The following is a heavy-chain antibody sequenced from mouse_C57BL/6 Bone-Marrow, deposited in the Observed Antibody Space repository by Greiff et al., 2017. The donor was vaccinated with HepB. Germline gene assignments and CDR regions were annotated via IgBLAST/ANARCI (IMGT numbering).Heavy chain of an antibody. CDR3: ASRSSYWYFDV. D-gene: IGHD1-1*01. CDR1: GYTFTNYW. CDR2: IYPGGGYT. Sequence: VQLVESGAELVRPGTSVKMSCKASGYTFTNYWIGWAKQRPGHGLEWIGDIYPGGGYTNYNEKFKGKATLTADKSSSTAYMQFSSLTSEDSAIYYCASRSSYWYFDVWGTGTTVTVSS. J-gene: IGHJ1*03. V-gene: IGHV1-63*01.